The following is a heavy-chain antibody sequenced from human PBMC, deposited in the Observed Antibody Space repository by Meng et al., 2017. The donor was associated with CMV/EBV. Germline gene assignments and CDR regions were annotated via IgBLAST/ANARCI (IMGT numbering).Heavy chain of an antibody. CDR2: INSDGSST. J-gene: IGHJ5*02. V-gene: IGHV3-74*01. CDR3: ARDKGRITIFGVVDNNWFDP. CDR1: GFTFSSYW. D-gene: IGHD3-3*01. Sequence: GESLKISCAASGFTFSSYWMHWVRQAPGKGLVWVSRINSDGSSTSYADSVKGRFTISRDNAKNTLYLQMSSLRSEDTAVYYCARDKGRITIFGVVDNNWFDPWGQGTLVTVSS.